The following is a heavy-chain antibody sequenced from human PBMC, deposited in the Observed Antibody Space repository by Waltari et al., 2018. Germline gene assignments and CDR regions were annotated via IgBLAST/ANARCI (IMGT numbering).Heavy chain of an antibody. Sequence: QFQLLESGGGVVQPGTSLKLSCVASGFNFGTPGMHWVRQAPGKGLEWVAVIWHDGSKTYYADSVKGRVTIARDDSKNMFYLQMNSLRVEDTAMYYCAREGGNFNWMDPWGQGTLVTVS. CDR1: GFNFGTPG. CDR3: AREGGNFNWMDP. V-gene: IGHV3-33*01. J-gene: IGHJ5*02. D-gene: IGHD4-4*01. CDR2: IWHDGSKT.